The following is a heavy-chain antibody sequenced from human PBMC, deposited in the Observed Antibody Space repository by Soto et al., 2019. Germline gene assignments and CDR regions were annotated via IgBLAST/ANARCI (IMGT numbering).Heavy chain of an antibody. J-gene: IGHJ4*02. CDR2: IYYSGST. V-gene: IGHV4-59*08. CDR3: AGRYGSFFYF. Sequence: PSETLSLTCTVSGGSISSYYWSWIRQPPGKGLEWIGYIYYSGSTNYNPSLKSRVTISVDTSKNQFSLKLSSVTAADTAVYYCAGRYGSFFYFWGRGSLVTVSA. D-gene: IGHD3-10*01. CDR1: GGSISSYY.